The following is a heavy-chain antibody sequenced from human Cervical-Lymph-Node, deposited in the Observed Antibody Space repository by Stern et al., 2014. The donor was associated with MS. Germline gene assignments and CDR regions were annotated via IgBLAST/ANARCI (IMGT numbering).Heavy chain of an antibody. Sequence: VQLVQSGAEVRKPGQSLKISCKGSGYKFTRYWIAWVRQMPGKGLEWMGLIYPGDSDTRYSPSSQDQVPISADKSISTAYLEWSSLKASDTATYYCASSYYSDTPAEYWGQGTLVIVSS. V-gene: IGHV5-51*01. CDR2: IYPGDSDT. CDR1: GYKFTRYW. J-gene: IGHJ4*02. D-gene: IGHD3-22*01. CDR3: ASSYYSDTPAEY.